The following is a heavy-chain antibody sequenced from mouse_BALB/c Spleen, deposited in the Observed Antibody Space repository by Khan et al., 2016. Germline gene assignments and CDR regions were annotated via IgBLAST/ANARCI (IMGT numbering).Heavy chain of an antibody. V-gene: IGHV14-3*02. D-gene: IGHD1-1*01. Sequence: VQLQQSGAELVKPGASVKLSCTASGFNIKDTYMHWVKQRPEQGLEWIGRIDPANGNTKYDPKFQGKAPITADTSSNTAYLQLSSLTSEDTDVYYCANYGSSYWYFDVWGAGTTVTFSS. CDR1: GFNIKDTY. J-gene: IGHJ1*01. CDR2: IDPANGNT. CDR3: ANYGSSYWYFDV.